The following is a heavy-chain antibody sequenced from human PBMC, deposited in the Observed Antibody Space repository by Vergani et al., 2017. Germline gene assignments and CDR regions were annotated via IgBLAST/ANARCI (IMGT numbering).Heavy chain of an antibody. J-gene: IGHJ4*02. Sequence: QVQLQESGPGLVKPSQTLSLTCTVSGGSFNSGSYYWSWLRQPAGKRLEWIGRIHTNGVIHYNPSLNSRATISVDTSKNQFSLKLSSVTAADTAVYYCARTYYYDSSGYFWGNYFDYWGQGTLVTVSS. V-gene: IGHV4-61*02. D-gene: IGHD3-22*01. CDR2: IHTNGVI. CDR3: ARTYYYDSSGYFWGNYFDY. CDR1: GGSFNSGSYY.